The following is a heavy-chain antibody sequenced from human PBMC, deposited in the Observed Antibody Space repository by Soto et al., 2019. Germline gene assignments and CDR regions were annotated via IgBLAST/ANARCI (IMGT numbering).Heavy chain of an antibody. V-gene: IGHV3-30*18. CDR1: GFTFSSYG. CDR3: AKDTRDLVVVVAATSAYYYYGMDV. Sequence: GGSLRLSYAASGFTFSSYGMHWVRQAPGKGLEWVAVISYDGSNKYYADSVKARLTISRDNSKNTLYLQMNSLRAEDTAVYYCAKDTRDLVVVVAATSAYYYYGMDVWGQGTTVTVSS. D-gene: IGHD2-15*01. CDR2: ISYDGSNK. J-gene: IGHJ6*02.